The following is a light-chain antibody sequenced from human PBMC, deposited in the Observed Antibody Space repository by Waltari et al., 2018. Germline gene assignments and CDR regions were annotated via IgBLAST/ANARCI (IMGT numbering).Light chain of an antibody. Sequence: QLVLTQSPSASASLAASVKLPCTLSSGHSTNIIASLQQQPEKGPRYLMNVNSDGSHNKGVGIPDRFSGSSSGAERYLTISSLQSEDEADYYCQTGGHGTWVFGGGTRLTVL. CDR3: QTGGHGTWV. J-gene: IGLJ3*02. CDR1: SGHSTNI. CDR2: VNSDGSH. V-gene: IGLV4-69*01.